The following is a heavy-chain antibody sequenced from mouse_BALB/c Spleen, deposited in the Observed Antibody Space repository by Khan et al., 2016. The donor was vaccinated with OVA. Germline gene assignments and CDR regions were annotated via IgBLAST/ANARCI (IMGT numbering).Heavy chain of an antibody. J-gene: IGHJ4*01. D-gene: IGHD2-14*01. CDR3: ARGGAAYYRGGGGAMEY. CDR2: INTHSGVP. CDR1: GYTFTTAG. V-gene: IGHV9-4*02. Sequence: QIQLVQSGPELKKPGETVRISCKASGYTFTTAGIQWVQKMPGKGLKWIGWINTHSGVPKYAEDFKGRFAFSLEISASTTYLQITNLKNEDTATYFCARGGAAYYRGGGGAMEYWGQGTLVTVSA.